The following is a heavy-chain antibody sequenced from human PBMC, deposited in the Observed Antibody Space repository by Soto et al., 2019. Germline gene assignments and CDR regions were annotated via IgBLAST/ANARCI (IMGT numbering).Heavy chain of an antibody. J-gene: IGHJ3*02. Sequence: QVQLVQSGAEVKKPGASVKVSCKASGYTFTNYAMHWVRQAPGQRPEWMGWINAGNGNTKFSQRFQGRVTITRDTSANIAYMELSSLTSEDTAVYYCARAGFCSTTSCSDAFDIWDQGTMVTVSS. CDR3: ARAGFCSTTSCSDAFDI. CDR1: GYTFTNYA. CDR2: INAGNGNT. V-gene: IGHV1-3*01. D-gene: IGHD2-2*01.